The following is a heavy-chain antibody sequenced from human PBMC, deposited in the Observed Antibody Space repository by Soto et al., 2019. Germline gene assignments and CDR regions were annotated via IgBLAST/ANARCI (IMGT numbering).Heavy chain of an antibody. CDR1: GFTFNTYD. CDR3: VMSGTARLLRHSWFDT. V-gene: IGHV3-21*01. J-gene: IGHJ5*02. Sequence: EVQLVESGGGLVKPGGSLRLSCAASGFTFNTYDMNWVRQAPGKGLEWVSSITTSSAYIYYADSLKGRITISRDNAKYSLFLQMNSLRAEDTAVYYCVMSGTARLLRHSWFDTWGQGTLVTVSS. CDR2: ITTSSAYI. D-gene: IGHD2-21*01.